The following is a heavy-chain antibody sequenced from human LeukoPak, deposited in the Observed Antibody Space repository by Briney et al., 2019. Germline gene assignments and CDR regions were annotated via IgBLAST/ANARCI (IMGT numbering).Heavy chain of an antibody. CDR3: ARSSLPAATWFDP. Sequence: ASVKDSCKASGYTFTWYYMHWVRQPPGQGREGMGWINPNSGDTNYAQRFHGRAILTRDTPLSTASMELSRLRSDDAAVYYCARSSLPAATWFDPWGPGTLVTVSS. V-gene: IGHV1-2*02. CDR1: GYTFTWYY. CDR2: INPNSGDT. D-gene: IGHD2-2*01. J-gene: IGHJ5*02.